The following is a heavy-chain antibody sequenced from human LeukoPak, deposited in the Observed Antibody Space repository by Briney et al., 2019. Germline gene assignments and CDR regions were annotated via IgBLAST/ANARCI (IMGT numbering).Heavy chain of an antibody. D-gene: IGHD3-10*01. CDR1: GLTFSSYG. CDR2: ISYDGSNK. Sequence: GGSLRLSCAASGLTFSSYGMHWVRQAPGKGLEWVAVISYDGSNKYYADSVKGRFTISRDNSKNTLYLQMNSLRAEDTAVYYCAKEIWFGELLPNYYFDYWGQGTLVTVSS. V-gene: IGHV3-30*18. J-gene: IGHJ4*02. CDR3: AKEIWFGELLPNYYFDY.